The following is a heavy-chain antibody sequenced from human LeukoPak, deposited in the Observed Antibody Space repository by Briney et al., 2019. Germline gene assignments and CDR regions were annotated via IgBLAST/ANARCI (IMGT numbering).Heavy chain of an antibody. CDR1: GFTFDDYA. CDR3: ARGGRRYYDSSGIAFDI. CDR2: ISWNSGSI. V-gene: IGHV3-9*01. J-gene: IGHJ3*02. Sequence: GGSLRLSCAASGFTFDDYAMHWVRQAPGKGLEWVSGISWNSGSIGYADSVKGRFTISRDNAKNSLYLQMNSLRAEDTAVYYCARGGRRYYDSSGIAFDIWGQGTMVTVSS. D-gene: IGHD3-22*01.